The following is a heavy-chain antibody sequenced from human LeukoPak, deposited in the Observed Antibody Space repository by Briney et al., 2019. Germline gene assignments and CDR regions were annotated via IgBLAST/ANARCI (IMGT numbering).Heavy chain of an antibody. Sequence: SETLSLTCTVSGGSISSYYWSWIRQPAGKGLEWIGRTYTSGSTNYNPSLKSRVTMSVDTSKNQFSLKLSSVTAADTAVYYCASTSPAATLYYGMDVWGQGTTVTVSS. CDR2: TYTSGST. J-gene: IGHJ6*02. CDR1: GGSISSYY. D-gene: IGHD2-2*01. V-gene: IGHV4-4*07. CDR3: ASTSPAATLYYGMDV.